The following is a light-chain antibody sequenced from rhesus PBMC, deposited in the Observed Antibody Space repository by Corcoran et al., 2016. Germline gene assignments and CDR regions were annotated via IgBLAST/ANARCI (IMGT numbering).Light chain of an antibody. V-gene: IGKV2S8*01. CDR3: MQGTHLPYS. Sequence: DVVMTQSPLPLPITPGQPASISCRSSQSLLPSNGQTYLNWLQQKPGQPPRRKIYQVANRDSGVPERVRGRGAGTDFTLKISRVEAEDVGVYYCMQGTHLPYSFGQGTKVEIK. CDR1: QSLLPSNGQTY. CDR2: QVA. J-gene: IGKJ2*01.